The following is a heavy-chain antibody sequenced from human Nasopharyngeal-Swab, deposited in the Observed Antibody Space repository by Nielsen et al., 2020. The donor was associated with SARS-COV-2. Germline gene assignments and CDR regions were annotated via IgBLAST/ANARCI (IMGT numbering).Heavy chain of an antibody. CDR3: ARIPSTLPDY. Sequence: KVSCKASGGTFSSYAISWVRQMPGKGLEWMGIIYPGDSDTRYSPSFQGQVTISADKSISTAYLQWSSLKASDIAMYYCARIPSTLPDYWGQGTLVTVSS. D-gene: IGHD5/OR15-5a*01. CDR2: IYPGDSDT. V-gene: IGHV5-51*01. J-gene: IGHJ4*02. CDR1: GGTFSSYA.